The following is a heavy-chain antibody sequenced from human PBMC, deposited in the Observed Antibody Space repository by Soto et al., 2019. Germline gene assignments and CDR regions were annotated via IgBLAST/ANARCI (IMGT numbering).Heavy chain of an antibody. CDR3: ARDMAYYYDSRGYDGYYYYGMDV. CDR1: GGSISSYY. V-gene: IGHV4-4*07. D-gene: IGHD3-22*01. J-gene: IGHJ6*02. CDR2: IYTSGST. Sequence: PSETLSLTCTVSGGSISSYYWSWIRQPAGQGLEWIGRIYTSGSTNYNPSLKSRVTMSVDTSKNQFSLKLSSVTAADTAVYYCARDMAYYYDSRGYDGYYYYGMDVWGQGTPVTVS.